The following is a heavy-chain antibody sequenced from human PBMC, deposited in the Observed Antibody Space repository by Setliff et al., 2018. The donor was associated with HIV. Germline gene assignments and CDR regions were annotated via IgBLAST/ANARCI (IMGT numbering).Heavy chain of an antibody. CDR3: ARGAYYGSGSYYDSRY. CDR2: MNPNSGNT. V-gene: IGHV1-8*01. CDR1: GYTFTSYD. D-gene: IGHD3-10*01. Sequence: ASVKVSCKASGYTFTSYDINWVRQATGQGLEWMGWMNPNSGNTGYAQKFQGRVTMTRTTSISTAYMELSSLRSEDTAVHYCARGAYYGSGSYYDSRYWGQGTLVTVSS. J-gene: IGHJ4*02.